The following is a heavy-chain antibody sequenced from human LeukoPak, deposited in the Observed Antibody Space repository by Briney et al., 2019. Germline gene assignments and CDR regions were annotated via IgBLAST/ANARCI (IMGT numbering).Heavy chain of an antibody. CDR3: ARDDSIYGLGNSYNGDYFDY. J-gene: IGHJ4*02. CDR1: GFTFSSYA. D-gene: IGHD3-10*01. V-gene: IGHV3-30*04. CDR2: VSYDGSKK. Sequence: GGSLRLSCAASGFTFSSYAMHWVRQAPGKGLEWVAVVSYDGSKKYYVDSLKGRFTISRDNSKNTLYLQMNSLRAEDTAVYYCARDDSIYGLGNSYNGDYFDYWGQGTLVTVSS.